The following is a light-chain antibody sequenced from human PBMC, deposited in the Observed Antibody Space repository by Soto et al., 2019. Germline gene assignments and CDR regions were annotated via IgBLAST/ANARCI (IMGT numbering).Light chain of an antibody. V-gene: IGKV3-20*01. CDR2: GAS. CDR1: QSVISSY. Sequence: EIVLTQSPGTLSLSPGERATLSCRASQSVISSYSAWYQQKPGQAPRLLIYGASNRATGIPDRFSGSGSGTDFTLTISRLEPEYFAVYYCLQYQSSPPTYTFGQGTKLEI. J-gene: IGKJ2*01. CDR3: LQYQSSPPTYT.